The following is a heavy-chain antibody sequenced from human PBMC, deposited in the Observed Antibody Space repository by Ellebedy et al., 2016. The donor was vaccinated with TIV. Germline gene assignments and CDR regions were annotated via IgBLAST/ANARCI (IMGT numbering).Heavy chain of an antibody. J-gene: IGHJ6*02. CDR3: AQALHPGGSSHYGMDV. CDR2: IRYDGTNK. CDR1: GFTFRNYT. Sequence: PGGSLRLSCAASGFTFRNYTMNWVRQAPGKGLEWVAFIRYDGTNKYYADSVKGRFTISRDNSKSTLYLQMNSLRAEDTALYYTAQALHPGGSSHYGMDVWGQGTTVTVSS. V-gene: IGHV3-30*02. D-gene: IGHD2-15*01.